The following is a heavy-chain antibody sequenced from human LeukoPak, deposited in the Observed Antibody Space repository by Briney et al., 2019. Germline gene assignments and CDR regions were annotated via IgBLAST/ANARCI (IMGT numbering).Heavy chain of an antibody. CDR2: IYYSGST. D-gene: IGHD5-18*01. V-gene: IGHV4-59*01. CDR3: AREVARGYSYGNSFDI. J-gene: IGHJ3*02. Sequence: SETLSLTCTVSGGSISSYYWSWIRQPPGKGLEWIGYIYYSGSTNYNPSLKSRVTISVDTSKNQFSLKLSSVTAVDTAVYYCAREVARGYSYGNSFDIWGQGTMVTVSS. CDR1: GGSISSYY.